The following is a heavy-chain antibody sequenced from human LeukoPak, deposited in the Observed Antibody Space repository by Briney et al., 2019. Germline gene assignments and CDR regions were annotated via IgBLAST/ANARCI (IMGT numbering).Heavy chain of an antibody. V-gene: IGHV3-21*01. Sequence: GGSLRLSCAASGFTFSSYSMNWVRQAPGKGLEWVSSISSSSSYIYYADSVKGRFTISRDNAKNSLYLQMNSLRAGDTAVYYCAYLAAAGTLIFDYWGQGTLVTVSS. CDR2: ISSSSSYI. CDR3: AYLAAAGTLIFDY. D-gene: IGHD6-13*01. J-gene: IGHJ4*02. CDR1: GFTFSSYS.